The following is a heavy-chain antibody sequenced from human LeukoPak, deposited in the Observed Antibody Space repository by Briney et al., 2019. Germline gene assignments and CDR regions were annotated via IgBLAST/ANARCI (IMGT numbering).Heavy chain of an antibody. Sequence: GGSLRLSCAASGFTFSSYWMTWVRQAPGKGLVWVSSITGSGGSTQYADSVQGRFTISRDNSKNTLYLQMNSLRAEDTAVYYCAKDPNGDYIGTFDIWGQGTMVTVSS. J-gene: IGHJ3*02. V-gene: IGHV3-23*01. CDR1: GFTFSSYW. CDR3: AKDPNGDYIGTFDI. CDR2: ITGSGGST. D-gene: IGHD4-17*01.